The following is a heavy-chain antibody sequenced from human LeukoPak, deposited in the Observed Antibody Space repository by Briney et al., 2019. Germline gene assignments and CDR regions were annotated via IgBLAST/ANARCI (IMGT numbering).Heavy chain of an antibody. CDR1: GYTFTSYY. CDR3: ARLDYYDSSGYYLLDY. D-gene: IGHD3-22*01. CDR2: INPSGGST. Sequence: ASVKVSCKASGYTFTSYYMHWVRQAPGQGPEWMGIINPSGGSTSYAQKFQRRVTMTRDTSTSTVYMELSSLRSEDTAVYYCARLDYYDSSGYYLLDYWGQGTLVTVSS. J-gene: IGHJ4*02. V-gene: IGHV1-46*01.